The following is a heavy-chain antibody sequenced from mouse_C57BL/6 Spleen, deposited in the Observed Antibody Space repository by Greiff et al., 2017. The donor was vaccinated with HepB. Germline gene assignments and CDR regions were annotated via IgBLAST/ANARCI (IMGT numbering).Heavy chain of an antibody. D-gene: IGHD3-1*01. CDR1: GFTFSDYY. CDR2: ISNGGGST. J-gene: IGHJ2*01. CDR3: ARHRGYYLDY. Sequence: DVQLVESGGGLVQPGGSLKLSCAASGFTFSDYYMYWVRQTPEKRLEWVAYISNGGGSTYYPDTVKGRFTISRDNAKNTLYLQMSRLKSEDTAMYYCARHRGYYLDYWGQGTTLTVSS. V-gene: IGHV5-12*01.